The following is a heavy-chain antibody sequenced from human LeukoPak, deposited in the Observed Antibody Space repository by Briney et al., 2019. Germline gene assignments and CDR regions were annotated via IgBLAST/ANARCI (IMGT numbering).Heavy chain of an antibody. CDR3: VRDVSAGYTDH. CDR1: GGSISDYY. Sequence: PSETLSLTCTVSGGSISDYYWGWIRQPPGKGLEWIGYISDSGSTTYNPSLKSRVTISVDTSKNRFSLKLNSVTTADTAVYYCVRDVSAGYTDHWGQGTLVTVSS. J-gene: IGHJ4*02. D-gene: IGHD5-24*01. V-gene: IGHV4-59*01. CDR2: ISDSGST.